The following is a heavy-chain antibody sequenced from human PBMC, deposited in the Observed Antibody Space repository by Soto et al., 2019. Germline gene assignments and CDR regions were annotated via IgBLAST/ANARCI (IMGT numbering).Heavy chain of an antibody. D-gene: IGHD3-10*01. J-gene: IGHJ4*02. CDR3: ASPSYGSGSDY. Sequence: QVQLVQSGAEVKKPGASVKVSCKASGYIFSSYSLHWVRQAPGQRLEWMGWINAGNGNTKYSQKFQGRVKFTRDTSATTAYMERISLRSEDTAVYYCASPSYGSGSDYRGQGTLVTV. CDR2: INAGNGNT. V-gene: IGHV1-3*01. CDR1: GYIFSSYS.